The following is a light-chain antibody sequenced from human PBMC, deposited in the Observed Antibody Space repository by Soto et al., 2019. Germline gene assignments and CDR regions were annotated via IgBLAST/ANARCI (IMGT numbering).Light chain of an antibody. CDR2: GAS. Sequence: EIVLTQSPGTLSLSPGERATLSCSASQSVSSSYLAWYQQKPGQAPRLLIYGASSRATGIPDRFSGSGSGTDFTLSISRLEPEDFAVYYCQQYGSSPRTFGQGTQLEIK. J-gene: IGKJ2*01. CDR3: QQYGSSPRT. V-gene: IGKV3-20*01. CDR1: QSVSSSY.